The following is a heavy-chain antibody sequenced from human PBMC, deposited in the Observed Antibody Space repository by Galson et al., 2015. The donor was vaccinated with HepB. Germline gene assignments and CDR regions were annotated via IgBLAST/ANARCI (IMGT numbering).Heavy chain of an antibody. CDR2: IKTRSDGGTT. CDR1: GCSFNNVG. D-gene: IGHD4-17*01. Sequence: SLRLSCAGSGCSFNNVGMSWVRQAPGQGLEWLGRIKTRSDGGTTHYGAPVRGRFTISRDASTGTVYLQMHKLKTEDTAVYHCTSAYGDYNSFPSGNFDYWGQGVLVTVSS. V-gene: IGHV3-15*01. CDR3: TSAYGDYNSFPSGNFDY. J-gene: IGHJ4*02.